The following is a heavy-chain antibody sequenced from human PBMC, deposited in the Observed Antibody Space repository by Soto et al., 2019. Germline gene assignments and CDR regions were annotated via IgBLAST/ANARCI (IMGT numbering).Heavy chain of an antibody. CDR2: ISGSGGST. Sequence: EVQLLDSGGGLVQPGGSLRLSCAASGFTFSRYAMSWVRQAPGKGLEWVSAISGSGGSTYYADSVKGRFTISRDNSKNPLYLKMISLRAENTAVYSGAKNNFLGAGTKHYWGPGTLVTVSS. V-gene: IGHV3-23*01. D-gene: IGHD3-3*01. J-gene: IGHJ4*02. CDR3: AKNNFLGAGTKHY. CDR1: GFTFSRYA.